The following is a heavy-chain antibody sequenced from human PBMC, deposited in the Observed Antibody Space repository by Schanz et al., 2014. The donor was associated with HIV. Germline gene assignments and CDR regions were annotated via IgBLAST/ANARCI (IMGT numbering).Heavy chain of an antibody. D-gene: IGHD3-16*01. J-gene: IGHJ5*02. V-gene: IGHV4-34*01. Sequence: QVKLQQWGAGLLKPSETLSLTCAVYGGSFTGYYWSWIRQSPGKGLEWLGQINHRESTNYNPSLQSRVTISLDPSKTHFPLRLSSVTAADTAVYYCARGFLMGRDYDYILGSSRYAAWFDPWGQGTLVTVSS. CDR2: INHREST. CDR3: ARGFLMGRDYDYILGSSRYAAWFDP. CDR1: GGSFTGYY.